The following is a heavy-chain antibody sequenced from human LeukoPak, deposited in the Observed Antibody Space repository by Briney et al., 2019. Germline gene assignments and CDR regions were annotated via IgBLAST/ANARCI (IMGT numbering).Heavy chain of an antibody. CDR1: GFXFTGYS. J-gene: IGHJ4*02. D-gene: IGHD7-27*01. CDR2: ISRDSSNI. Sequence: PGGSLRLSCVASGFXFTGYSINWVRQAPGKGQEWVSYISRDSSNIYYADSVKGRFTISRDNAKNSLYLQVNSLRDEDTAVYYCARESYWGSGLKGFDSWGQGTLVTVSS. CDR3: ARESYWGSGLKGFDS. V-gene: IGHV3-48*02.